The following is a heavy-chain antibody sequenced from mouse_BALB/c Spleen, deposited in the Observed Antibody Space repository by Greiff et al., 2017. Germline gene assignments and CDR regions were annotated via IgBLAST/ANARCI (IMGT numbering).Heavy chain of an antibody. CDR1: GFTFSSYA. Sequence: EVKVVESGGGLVKPGGSLKLSCAASGFTFSSYAMSWVRQTPEKRLEWVASISSGGSTYYPDSVKGRFTISRDNARNILYLQMSSLRSEDTAMYYCARVGSFITTVVGYYYAMDYWGQGTSVTVSS. CDR2: ISSGGST. V-gene: IGHV5-6-5*01. D-gene: IGHD1-1*01. CDR3: ARVGSFITTVVGYYYAMDY. J-gene: IGHJ4*01.